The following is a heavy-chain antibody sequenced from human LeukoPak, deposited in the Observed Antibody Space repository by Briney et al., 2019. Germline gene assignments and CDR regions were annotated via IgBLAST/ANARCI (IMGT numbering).Heavy chain of an antibody. J-gene: IGHJ4*02. CDR3: AREGSSSWYDY. CDR1: GFTFSSYA. D-gene: IGHD6-13*01. V-gene: IGHV3-23*01. Sequence: GGSLRLSCAASGFTFSSYAMSWVRQAPGKGLEWVSAISGSGGSTYYADSVKGRFTISRDNAKNSLYLQMNSLRAEDTAVYYCAREGSSSWYDYWGQGTLVTVSS. CDR2: ISGSGGST.